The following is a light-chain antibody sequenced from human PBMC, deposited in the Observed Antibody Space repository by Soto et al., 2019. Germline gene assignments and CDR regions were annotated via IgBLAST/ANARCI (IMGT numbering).Light chain of an antibody. V-gene: IGLV2-14*01. CDR1: SSDVGGHND. Sequence: QSALTQPASVSGSPGQSITISCTGTSSDVGGHNDVSWYQQHPGKAPKLLIYAASNRPSGVSNRFSGSKSGNTASLTISGLQAEDEADYYCSSYTSDITPYVFGTGTKVTVL. J-gene: IGLJ1*01. CDR2: AAS. CDR3: SSYTSDITPYV.